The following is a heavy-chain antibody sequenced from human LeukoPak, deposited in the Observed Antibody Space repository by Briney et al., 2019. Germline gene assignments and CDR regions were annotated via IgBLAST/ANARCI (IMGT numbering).Heavy chain of an antibody. CDR3: ACGTLTGTYYFDY. Sequence: GGSLRLSCAASGFTFSSYSMNWVRQAPGKGLEWVSTISSSEDYTYYADSMKGRFTISRDNSKNTLYLQMNSLRGEDTAVYYCACGTLTGTYYFDYWGQGTLVTVSS. CDR1: GFTFSSYS. D-gene: IGHD3-9*01. J-gene: IGHJ4*02. V-gene: IGHV3-23*01. CDR2: ISSSEDYT.